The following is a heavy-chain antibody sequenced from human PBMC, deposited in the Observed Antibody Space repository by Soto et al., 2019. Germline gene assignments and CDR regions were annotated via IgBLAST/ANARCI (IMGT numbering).Heavy chain of an antibody. CDR3: ARASTLTVHCGSVSCPRMDV. V-gene: IGHV1-69*06. J-gene: IGHJ6*02. CDR2: ILPIFGTA. D-gene: IGHD2-2*01. CDR1: GGTFSSYA. Sequence: QVQLVQSGAEVKKPGSPVKVSCKASGGTFSSYAISWVRQAPGQGLEWTGGILPIFGTANYARKFQGRVTITADRSTSTAYMELSSLRSEDTAVYYCARASTLTVHCGSVSCPRMDVWGQGTTVTVSS.